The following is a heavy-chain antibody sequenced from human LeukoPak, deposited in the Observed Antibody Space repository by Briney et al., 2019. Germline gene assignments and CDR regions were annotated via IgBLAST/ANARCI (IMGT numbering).Heavy chain of an antibody. V-gene: IGHV4-31*03. CDR2: IYYSGST. D-gene: IGHD6-13*01. Sequence: SETLSLTCTVSGGSISSSSYYWSWIRQHPGKGLEWIGYIYYSGSTYYNPSLKSRVTISVDTSKNQFSLKLSSVTAADTAVYYCARVIAAAGAFDYWGQGTLVTVSS. CDR1: GGSISSSSYY. CDR3: ARVIAAAGAFDY. J-gene: IGHJ4*02.